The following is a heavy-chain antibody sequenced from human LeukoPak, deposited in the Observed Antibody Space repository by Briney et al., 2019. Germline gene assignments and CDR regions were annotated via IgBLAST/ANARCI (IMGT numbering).Heavy chain of an antibody. CDR2: IYYSGST. CDR3: ARDRRGYDILTGYSYYYYGMDV. D-gene: IGHD3-9*01. V-gene: IGHV4-59*01. Sequence: PSETLSLTCTVSGGSISSYYWSWIRQPPGKGLGWIGYIYYSGSTNYNPSLKSRVTISVDTSKNQFSLKLSSVTAADTAVYYCARDRRGYDILTGYSYYYYGMDVWGQGTTVTVSS. CDR1: GGSISSYY. J-gene: IGHJ6*02.